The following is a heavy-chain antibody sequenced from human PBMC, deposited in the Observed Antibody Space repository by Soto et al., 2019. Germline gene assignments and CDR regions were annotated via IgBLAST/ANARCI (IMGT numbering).Heavy chain of an antibody. J-gene: IGHJ6*02. V-gene: IGHV3-30-3*01. Sequence: GGSLRLSCAASGFTFSSYAMHWVRQAPGKGLEWVAVISYDGSNKYYADSVKGRVTMTTDTSTSTAYMELRSLRSDDTAVYYFASDHRVTMIVGNYYGMDVWGQGTTVTVSS. CDR2: ISYDGSNK. CDR1: GFTFSSYA. D-gene: IGHD3-22*01. CDR3: ASDHRVTMIVGNYYGMDV.